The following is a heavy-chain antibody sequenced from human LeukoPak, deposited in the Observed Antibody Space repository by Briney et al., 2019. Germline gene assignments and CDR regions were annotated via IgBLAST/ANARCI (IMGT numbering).Heavy chain of an antibody. Sequence: SETLSLTCTVSGGSISSSSYYWGWIRQPPGKGLEWIGSIYYSGSTSYNPSLKSRVTISVDTSKNQFSLKLSSVTAADTAVYYCASYYNVVFDYWGQGTLVTVSS. CDR2: IYYSGST. J-gene: IGHJ4*02. CDR1: GGSISSSSYY. V-gene: IGHV4-39*01. CDR3: ASYYNVVFDY. D-gene: IGHD3-10*01.